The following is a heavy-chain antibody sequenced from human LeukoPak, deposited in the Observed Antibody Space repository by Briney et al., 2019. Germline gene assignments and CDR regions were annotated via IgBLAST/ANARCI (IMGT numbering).Heavy chain of an antibody. Sequence: PGRSLRLSCAASEVTFSVYGMHWVRQAPGKGLEWVAVIWYDGSNKYYADSVKGRFTISRDNSKNTLYLQMNSLRAEDTAMCYRWRVPVTYSSGSLYYYYYGMDVWGQGTTVTVSS. D-gene: IGHD6-19*01. CDR1: EVTFSVYG. CDR2: IWYDGSNK. V-gene: IGHV3-33*01. CDR3: WRVPVTYSSGSLYYYYYGMDV. J-gene: IGHJ6*02.